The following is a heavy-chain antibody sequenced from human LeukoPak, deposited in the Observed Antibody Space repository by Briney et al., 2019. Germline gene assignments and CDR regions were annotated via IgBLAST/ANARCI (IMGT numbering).Heavy chain of an antibody. J-gene: IGHJ4*02. CDR2: INHSGST. CDR1: GGSFSGYY. V-gene: IGHV4-34*01. D-gene: IGHD3-22*01. Sequence: PSETLSLTCAVYGGSFSGYYWSWIRQPPGKGLEWIGEINHSGSTNYNPSLKSRVTISVDTSKNQFSLKPSSVTAADTAVYYCARHYYDSSGYYYGYFDYWGQGTLVTVSS. CDR3: ARHYYDSSGYYYGYFDY.